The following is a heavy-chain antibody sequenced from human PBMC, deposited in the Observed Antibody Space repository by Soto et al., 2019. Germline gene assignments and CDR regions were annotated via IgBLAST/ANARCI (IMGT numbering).Heavy chain of an antibody. Sequence: QVQLVESGGGVVQPGRSLRLSCAASGFTFSSYGMHWVRQAPGKGLEWVAVISYDGSNKYYADSVKGRFTISRDNSKNKLYLQMNSLRAEDMAVYYCANLVLDYGMDVWGQGTTVTVSS. CDR2: ISYDGSNK. J-gene: IGHJ6*02. CDR3: ANLVLDYGMDV. CDR1: GFTFSSYG. V-gene: IGHV3-30*18. D-gene: IGHD2-8*01.